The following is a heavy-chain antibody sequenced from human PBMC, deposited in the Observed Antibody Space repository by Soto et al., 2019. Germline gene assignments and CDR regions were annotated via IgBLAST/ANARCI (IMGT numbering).Heavy chain of an antibody. CDR1: GYTFTSYA. CDR2: INARNGNR. D-gene: IGHD2-15*01. Sequence: ASVKVSCKASGYTFTSYAMHWVRQAPGQRREWMGWINARNGNRKYSQKFQGRVTITRDTSASTAYMELSSLRSEDTAVYYCARGPGGPDGPGDYWGQGTLVTVSS. J-gene: IGHJ4*02. V-gene: IGHV1-3*01. CDR3: ARGPGGPDGPGDY.